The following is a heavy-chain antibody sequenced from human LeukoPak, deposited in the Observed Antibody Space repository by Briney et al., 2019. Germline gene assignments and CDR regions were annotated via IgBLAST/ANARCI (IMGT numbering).Heavy chain of an antibody. V-gene: IGHV1-46*01. CDR1: GYTFTSYY. J-gene: IGHJ4*02. CDR3: AREAYYYGSGFDY. Sequence: ASVKVSCKASGYTFTSYYIHWVRQAPGQGLEWMGIINPSGGSTSYTQKFQGRVTMTRDISTSTVYMELSSLRSEDTAVYYCAREAYYYGSGFDYWGQGTLVTVSS. CDR2: INPSGGST. D-gene: IGHD3-10*01.